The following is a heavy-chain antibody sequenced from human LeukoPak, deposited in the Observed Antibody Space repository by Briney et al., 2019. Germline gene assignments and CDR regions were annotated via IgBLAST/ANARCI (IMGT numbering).Heavy chain of an antibody. CDR1: GGTFSSYA. V-gene: IGHV1-69*01. Sequence: SSVKVSCKASGGTFSSYAISWVRQAPGQGLEWMGGIIPIFGTANYAQKFQGRVTITADESTSTAYMELSSLRSEDTAVHYCARDRPTTVTSNWFDPWGQGTLVTVSS. CDR2: IIPIFGTA. D-gene: IGHD4-17*01. J-gene: IGHJ5*02. CDR3: ARDRPTTVTSNWFDP.